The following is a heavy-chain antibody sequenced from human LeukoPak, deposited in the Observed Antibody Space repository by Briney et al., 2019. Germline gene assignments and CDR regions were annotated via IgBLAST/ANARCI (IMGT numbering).Heavy chain of an antibody. CDR2: ISYDGSNK. D-gene: IGHD6-19*01. Sequence: PGGSLRLSCAASGFSFSSYAMHWVRQAPGKGLEWVAVISYDGSNKYYADSVKGRFTISRDNSKNTLYLQMNSLRAEDTAVYYCARDPGWLASTGGFDYWGQGTLVTVSS. CDR1: GFSFSSYA. J-gene: IGHJ4*02. CDR3: ARDPGWLASTGGFDY. V-gene: IGHV3-30*04.